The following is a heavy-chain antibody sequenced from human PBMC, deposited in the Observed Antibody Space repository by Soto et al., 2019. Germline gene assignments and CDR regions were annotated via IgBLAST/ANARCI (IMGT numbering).Heavy chain of an antibody. CDR1: GGTFSSYA. J-gene: IGHJ5*02. Sequence: QVQLVQSGAEVKRPGYSVKVSCKASGGTFSSYAISWVRQAPGQGREWIGGINHIFGTANYAQKFKGRVTITEDETTSTAYMELRSPSSEDTAVCCCTRSMIGGSWFCPWGQGNLVT. CDR2: INHIFGTA. D-gene: IGHD3-22*01. CDR3: TRSMIGGSWFCP. V-gene: IGHV1-69*01.